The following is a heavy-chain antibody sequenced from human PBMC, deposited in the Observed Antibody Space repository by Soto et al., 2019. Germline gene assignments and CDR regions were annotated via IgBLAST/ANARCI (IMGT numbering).Heavy chain of an antibody. D-gene: IGHD3-10*01. CDR3: ARVNYYGSGSYTPVGFDY. J-gene: IGHJ4*02. V-gene: IGHV4-30-2*01. Sequence: QLQLQESGSGLVKPSQTLSLTCAVSGGSISSGGYSWSWIRQPPGKGLEWIGYMYHSGSTYYNPSLKSRVTISVDRSKNQFSLKLSSVTAADTAVYYCARVNYYGSGSYTPVGFDYWGQGTLVTFSS. CDR2: MYHSGST. CDR1: GGSISSGGYS.